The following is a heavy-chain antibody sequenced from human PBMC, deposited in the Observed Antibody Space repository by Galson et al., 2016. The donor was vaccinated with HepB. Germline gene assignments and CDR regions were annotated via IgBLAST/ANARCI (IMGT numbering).Heavy chain of an antibody. D-gene: IGHD3-22*01. Sequence: SVKVSCKASGYSFTNYGITWVRQAPGQGLEWVGWISPYNGKTYYAQKLQGRVTVTTDTSTSTAFMELRSLRSDGTAVYFCARDLKNYYDSSGRPIYWGQGTLVTVSS. V-gene: IGHV1-18*01. CDR3: ARDLKNYYDSSGRPIY. J-gene: IGHJ4*02. CDR1: GYSFTNYG. CDR2: ISPYNGKT.